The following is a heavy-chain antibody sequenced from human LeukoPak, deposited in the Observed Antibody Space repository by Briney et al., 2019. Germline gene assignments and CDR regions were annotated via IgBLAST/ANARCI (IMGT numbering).Heavy chain of an antibody. CDR2: IYSGGST. Sequence: PGGSLRLSCAASGFTVSSNYMSWVRQAPGKGLEWVSVIYSGGSTYYADSVKGRFTISRDNSKNTLYLQMNSLRAEDTAVYYCARDGLWFGEAIPFDYWGQGTLVTVPS. D-gene: IGHD3-10*01. J-gene: IGHJ4*02. CDR1: GFTVSSNY. V-gene: IGHV3-66*01. CDR3: ARDGLWFGEAIPFDY.